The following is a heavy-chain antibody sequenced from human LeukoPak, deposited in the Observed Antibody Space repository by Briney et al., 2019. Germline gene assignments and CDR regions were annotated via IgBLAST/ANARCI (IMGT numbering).Heavy chain of an antibody. V-gene: IGHV3-9*01. CDR3: AKAITGYCSSTSCPYAFDI. CDR2: ISWNSGSI. J-gene: IGHJ3*02. Sequence: GRSLRLSCAASRFTFEDYAMHWVRQAPGKGLEWVSGISWNSGSIGYADSVKGRFTISRDNAKNSLYLQMNSLRAEDTALYYCAKAITGYCSSTSCPYAFDIWGQGTMVTVSS. D-gene: IGHD2-2*01. CDR1: RFTFEDYA.